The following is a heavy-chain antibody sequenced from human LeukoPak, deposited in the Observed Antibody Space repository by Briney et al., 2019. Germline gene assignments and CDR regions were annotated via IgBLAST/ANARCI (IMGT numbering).Heavy chain of an antibody. CDR2: ISYDGSNK. CDR3: AKDRTYGGNSQMGVDY. V-gene: IGHV3-30*18. J-gene: IGHJ4*02. CDR1: GFTFSSYG. D-gene: IGHD4-23*01. Sequence: GSLRLSCAASGFTFSSYGMHWVRQAPGKGLGWVGVISYDGSNKYYADSVKGRFTISRDNSKNTLYLQMNSLRAEDTAVYYCAKDRTYGGNSQMGVDYWGQGTLVTVSS.